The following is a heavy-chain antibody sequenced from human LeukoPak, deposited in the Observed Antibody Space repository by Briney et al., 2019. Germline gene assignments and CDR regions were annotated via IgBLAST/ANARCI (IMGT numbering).Heavy chain of an antibody. CDR1: GYTFTGYY. J-gene: IGHJ6*02. CDR2: INPNSGGT. Sequence: ASVKVSCKASGYTFTGYYMHWVRQAPGQGLEWMGWINPNSGGTNYAQKFQGRVTMTRDTSISTAYMELSRLGSDDTAVYYCASERFLEWLPNYYYYGMDVWDQGTTVTVSS. D-gene: IGHD3-3*01. V-gene: IGHV1-2*02. CDR3: ASERFLEWLPNYYYYGMDV.